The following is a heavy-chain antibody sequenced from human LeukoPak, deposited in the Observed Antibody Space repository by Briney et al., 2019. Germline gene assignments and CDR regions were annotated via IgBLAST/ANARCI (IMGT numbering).Heavy chain of an antibody. V-gene: IGHV4-34*01. Sequence: SETLSLTCAVYGGSFSGYYWSWIRQPPGKGLEWIGEINHSGSTNYNPSLKSRVTISVDTSKNQFSLKLSSVTAADTAVYYCARGIRDIVVVPAAINFDYWGQGTLVTVSS. CDR1: GGSFSGYY. D-gene: IGHD2-2*02. CDR3: ARGIRDIVVVPAAINFDY. J-gene: IGHJ4*02. CDR2: INHSGST.